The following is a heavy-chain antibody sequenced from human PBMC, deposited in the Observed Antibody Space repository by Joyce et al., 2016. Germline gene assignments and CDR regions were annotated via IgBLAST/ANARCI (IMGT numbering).Heavy chain of an antibody. J-gene: IGHJ4*02. D-gene: IGHD4-17*01. CDR3: AKDQDYGDYSVDY. CDR2: ISSSGGRT. Sequence: EVQLLESGGGLVQPGGSLRLSCAASRFAFSSYAMSWVRQATGKGLEWVSTISSSGGRTYYADSVKGRFTISRDNSENTLYLQMNSLRAGDTAVYYCAKDQDYGDYSVDYWGQGTLVTVSS. CDR1: RFAFSSYA. V-gene: IGHV3-23*01.